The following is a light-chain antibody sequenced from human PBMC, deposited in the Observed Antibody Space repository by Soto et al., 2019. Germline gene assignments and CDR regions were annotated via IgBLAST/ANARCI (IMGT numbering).Light chain of an antibody. V-gene: IGKV1-39*01. J-gene: IGKJ3*01. Sequence: DIQMTQSPSSLSASVGGRVTITCRASQTISNFLNWYQHRPGKAPKLLIYAASTLQRGVPSRFSGSGSGTNFTLTISSLQPEDFATYYRQQSYSIPPEIGPGTQVDV. CDR1: QTISNF. CDR2: AAS. CDR3: QQSYSIPPE.